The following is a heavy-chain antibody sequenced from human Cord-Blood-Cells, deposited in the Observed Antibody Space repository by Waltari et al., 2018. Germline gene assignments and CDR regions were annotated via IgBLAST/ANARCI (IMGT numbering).Heavy chain of an antibody. CDR1: GFTFSSYA. J-gene: IGHJ1*01. CDR3: AIPGYCSGGSCYSEYFQH. D-gene: IGHD2-15*01. Sequence: EVQLLESGGGLVQPGGSLRLSCAASGFTFSSYAMSWVRQAPGKGLEWVSAISGSGGSTYYADSVKGRFTISRDNSKNTLYLQRNSLRAEDTAVYYCAIPGYCSGGSCYSEYFQHWGQGTLVTVSS. V-gene: IGHV3-23*01. CDR2: ISGSGGST.